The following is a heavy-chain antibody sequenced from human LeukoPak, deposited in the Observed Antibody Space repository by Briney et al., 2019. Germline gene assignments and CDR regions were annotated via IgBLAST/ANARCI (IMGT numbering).Heavy chain of an antibody. CDR1: GYTFTSYY. V-gene: IGHV1-46*01. D-gene: IGHD2-2*02. CDR2: INPSGGST. CDR3: ARVRCSSTSCYNDY. J-gene: IGHJ4*02. Sequence: ASVKVSCKASGYTFTSYYMHWVRQAPGQGLEWMGIINPSGGSTSYAQKFQGRVTMTRDTSISTAYMELSRLRSDDTAVYYCARVRCSSTSCYNDYWGQGTLVTVSS.